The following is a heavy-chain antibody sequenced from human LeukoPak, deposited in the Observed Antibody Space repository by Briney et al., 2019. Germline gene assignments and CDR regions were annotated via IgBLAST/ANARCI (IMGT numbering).Heavy chain of an antibody. CDR2: INPTSGYT. J-gene: IGHJ4*02. CDR3: ARLLPRSGSSWDDY. V-gene: IGHV3-11*06. CDR1: GFTFSDYY. D-gene: IGHD6-13*01. Sequence: PGGSLRLSCAASGFTFSDYYMSWIRQAPGKGLEWLSYINPTSGYTPYADSVRGRFTISRDNAKNSLYLQMNSLRAEDTAVYYCARLLPRSGSSWDDYWGQGTLVTVSS.